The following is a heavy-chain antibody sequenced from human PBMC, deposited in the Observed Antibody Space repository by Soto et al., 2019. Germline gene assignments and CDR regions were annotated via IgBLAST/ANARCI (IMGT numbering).Heavy chain of an antibody. D-gene: IGHD3-22*01. CDR2: ISGSGCST. J-gene: IGHJ4*02. CDR1: GFTFSSYA. CDR3: AKDVDYYDSSGSGIIDY. V-gene: IGHV3-23*01. Sequence: GGSLRPSCAASGFTFSSYAISWVRQAPGKGLEWVSAISGSGCSTYYADSVKGRFTISRDNSKNTLYLQMNSLRAEDTAVYYSAKDVDYYDSSGSGIIDYWGQGTLVTVSS.